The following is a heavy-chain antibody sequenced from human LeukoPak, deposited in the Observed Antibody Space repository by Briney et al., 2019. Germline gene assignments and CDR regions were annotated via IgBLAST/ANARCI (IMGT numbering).Heavy chain of an antibody. CDR1: GFAFSSYA. D-gene: IGHD3-10*02. J-gene: IGHJ6*04. Sequence: SGGSLRLSCAASGFAFSSYALHWVRQAPGKGLEWVTFISYDGNNKYYADSVKGRFTISRDNAKNSLYLQMNSLRAEDTAVYYCAELGITMIGGVWGKGTTVTISS. V-gene: IGHV3-30*04. CDR3: AELGITMIGGV. CDR2: ISYDGNNK.